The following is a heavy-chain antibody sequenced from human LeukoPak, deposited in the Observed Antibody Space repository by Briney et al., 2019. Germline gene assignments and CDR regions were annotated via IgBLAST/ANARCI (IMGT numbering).Heavy chain of an antibody. V-gene: IGHV1-2*06. CDR2: INPNTGDT. J-gene: IGHJ4*02. Sequence: GSVKVSCKASGYSFTGYFIHWVRQAPGQGLEWMGRINPNTGDTNYAPRFQGRASMTRDTSISTAYMELSRLRSDDTAVYYCARDPGDYDILTGYYRGMSYYFDYWGQGTLVTVSS. CDR3: ARDPGDYDILTGYYRGMSYYFDY. D-gene: IGHD3-9*01. CDR1: GYSFTGYF.